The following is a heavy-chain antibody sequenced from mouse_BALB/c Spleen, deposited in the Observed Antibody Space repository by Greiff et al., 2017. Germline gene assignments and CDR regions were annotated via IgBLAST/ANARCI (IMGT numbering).Heavy chain of an antibody. D-gene: IGHD2-1*01. J-gene: IGHJ2*01. Sequence: VQLQQSGAELVRPGASVTLSCKASGYTFTDYEMHWVKQTPVHGLEWIGAIDPETGGTAYNQKFKGKATLTADKSSSTAYMELRSLTSEDSAVYYCTRYGNYDYFDYWGQGTTLTVSS. CDR1: GYTFTDYE. CDR2: IDPETGGT. CDR3: TRYGNYDYFDY. V-gene: IGHV1-15*01.